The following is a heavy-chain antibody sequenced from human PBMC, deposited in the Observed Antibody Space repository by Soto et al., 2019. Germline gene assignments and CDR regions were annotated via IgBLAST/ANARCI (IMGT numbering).Heavy chain of an antibody. D-gene: IGHD4-17*01. J-gene: IGHJ4*02. CDR2: ISAYNGNT. CDR1: GYTFTSYG. Sequence: QVQLVQSGAEVKKPGASVKVSCKASGYTFTSYGISWVRQAPGQGLEWMGWISAYNGNTNYAQKLQGRLTMNTHTPASTAYMELRSLRPDDTAVYYCARDLYGDPLTPFDYWGQGTLVTVSS. V-gene: IGHV1-18*01. CDR3: ARDLYGDPLTPFDY.